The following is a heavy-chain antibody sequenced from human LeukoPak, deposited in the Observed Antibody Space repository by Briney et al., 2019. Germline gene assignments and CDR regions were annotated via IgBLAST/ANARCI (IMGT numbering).Heavy chain of an antibody. CDR3: ARSGGSGYNWFDP. D-gene: IGHD2-15*01. J-gene: IGHJ5*02. V-gene: IGHV5-51*07. CDR1: AYGFSSYW. Sequence: GESLKISCKGSAYGFSSYWNGWVHQTPGKGLDWMGIIYPGDSDVRYSPSFEGQVTISADKSISTAYLQWSSLTASDTAIYYCARSGGSGYNWFDPWGQGTLVTVSS. CDR2: IYPGDSDV.